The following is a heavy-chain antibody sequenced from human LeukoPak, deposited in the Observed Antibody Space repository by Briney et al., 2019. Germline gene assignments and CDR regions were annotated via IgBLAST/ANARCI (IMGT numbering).Heavy chain of an antibody. V-gene: IGHV4-31*03. Sequence: SETLSLTCTVSGGSVSSGDYYWNWIRQHPGKGLEWIGYIYHTGGAYYNPSLKSRVTISVDTSKKQFSLRLRSVTAADMAMYYCARWSFRLAAGYTGGAFDIWGPGTMGTVSS. CDR1: GGSVSSGDYY. CDR2: IYHTGGA. D-gene: IGHD3-16*02. J-gene: IGHJ3*02. CDR3: ARWSFRLAAGYTGGAFDI.